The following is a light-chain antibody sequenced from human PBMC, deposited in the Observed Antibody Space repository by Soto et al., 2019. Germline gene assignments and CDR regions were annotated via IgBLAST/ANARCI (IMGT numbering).Light chain of an antibody. CDR3: QQYVGSPIT. J-gene: IGKJ5*01. CDR2: DAS. Sequence: EIVLTQSPGTLSLSPGERAPLSCRARQSISSSLAWYPQKPGLAPTLLISDASNRASGVPDRFTGGGSGTDFSLTIRRLEPEDFALYYCQQYVGSPITFGQGTRLEIK. V-gene: IGKV3-20*01. CDR1: QSISSS.